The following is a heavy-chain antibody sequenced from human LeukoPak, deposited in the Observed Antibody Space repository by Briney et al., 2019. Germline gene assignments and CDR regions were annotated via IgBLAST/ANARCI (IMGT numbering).Heavy chain of an antibody. CDR1: GGSISSYY. CDR2: IYYSGST. J-gene: IGHJ4*02. Sequence: SETLSLTCTVSGGSISSYYWSWIRQPPGKGLEWIGYIYYSGSTNYNPSLKSRVTISVDTSKNQFSLKLSSVTAADTAVYYCARRTPSSSSGFDYWGQGTLSPSPQ. CDR3: ARRTPSSSSGFDY. V-gene: IGHV4-59*01. D-gene: IGHD6-6*01.